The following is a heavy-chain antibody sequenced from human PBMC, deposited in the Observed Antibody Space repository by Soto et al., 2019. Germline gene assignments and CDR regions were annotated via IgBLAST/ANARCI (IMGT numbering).Heavy chain of an antibody. CDR2: INPKSGGT. Sequence: GASVKVSCKASGYTFSGYYMHWVLQAPGQGLEWMGWINPKSGGTKYAQKFQGRVTMTRDTSISTAYMELSSLRYDDTAVYYCARTYYYDSSGYYCIGYWGQGTQVTVSS. D-gene: IGHD3-22*01. CDR1: GYTFSGYY. CDR3: ARTYYYDSSGYYCIGY. V-gene: IGHV1-2*02. J-gene: IGHJ4*02.